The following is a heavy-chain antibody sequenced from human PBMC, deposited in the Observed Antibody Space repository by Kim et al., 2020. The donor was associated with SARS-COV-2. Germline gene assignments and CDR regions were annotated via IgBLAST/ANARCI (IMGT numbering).Heavy chain of an antibody. Sequence: YNPALKSRVTISVDTSKNQFSLKLSSVTAADTAVYYCASRPGYSSGWYEYWGQGTLVTVSS. D-gene: IGHD6-19*01. CDR3: ASRPGYSSGWYEY. V-gene: IGHV4-34*01. J-gene: IGHJ4*02.